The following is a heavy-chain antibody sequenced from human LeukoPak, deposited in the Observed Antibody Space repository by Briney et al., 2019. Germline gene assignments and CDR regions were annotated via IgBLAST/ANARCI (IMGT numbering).Heavy chain of an antibody. D-gene: IGHD3-22*01. CDR1: GYTFTGYY. CDR3: ARGIVRVYYYDSSGYDAFDI. J-gene: IGHJ3*02. CDR2: INPNSGGT. V-gene: IGHV1-2*02. Sequence: RASVKVSCKASGYTFTGYYMHWVRQAPGQGLEWMGWINPNSGGTNYAQKFQGRVTMTRDTSISTAYMELSRLRPDDTAVYYCARGIVRVYYYDSSGYDAFDIWGQGTMVTISS.